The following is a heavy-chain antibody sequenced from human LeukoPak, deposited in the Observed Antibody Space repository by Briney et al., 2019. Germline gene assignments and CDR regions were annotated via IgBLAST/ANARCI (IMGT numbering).Heavy chain of an antibody. CDR1: GFTFSSYA. V-gene: IGHV3-23*01. J-gene: IGHJ4*02. CDR2: ISGSGGST. CDR3: AKSRTYYDILTGYQFDY. Sequence: GGSLRLSCAASGFTFSSYAMSWVRQAPGKGLEWVSAISGSGGSTYYADSVKGRFTIPRDNSKNTLYLQMNSLRAEDTAVYYCAKSRTYYDILTGYQFDYWGQGTLVTVSS. D-gene: IGHD3-9*01.